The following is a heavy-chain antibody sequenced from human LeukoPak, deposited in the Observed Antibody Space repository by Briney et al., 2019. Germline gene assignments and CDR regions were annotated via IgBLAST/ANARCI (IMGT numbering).Heavy chain of an antibody. J-gene: IGHJ4*02. V-gene: IGHV3-33*01. CDR3: ARDGDSSGWPIDY. CDR2: IWYDGSNK. D-gene: IGHD6-19*01. Sequence: PGGSLRLSCAASGFTFSSYGMHWVRQAPGKGLEWVAVIWYDGSNKYYADSVKGRFTISRDNSKSTLYLQMNSLRAEDTAVYYCARDGDSSGWPIDYWGQGTLVTVSS. CDR1: GFTFSSYG.